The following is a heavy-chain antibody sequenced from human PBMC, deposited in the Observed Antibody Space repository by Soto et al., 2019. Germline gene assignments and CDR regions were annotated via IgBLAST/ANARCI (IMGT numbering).Heavy chain of an antibody. CDR3: ARAYGDWRYFDY. V-gene: IGHV3-33*01. Sequence: QVQLVESGGGVVQPGRSLRLSCAASGFTFSSYAMHWVRQAQGKGPEWLAVIWYDGSNKYYGDSVKGRFTISRDNSRNTLDMQMNSLRVEDTAVYYCARAYGDWRYFDYWGQGTLVTVSS. CDR1: GFTFSSYA. CDR2: IWYDGSNK. J-gene: IGHJ4*02. D-gene: IGHD2-21*01.